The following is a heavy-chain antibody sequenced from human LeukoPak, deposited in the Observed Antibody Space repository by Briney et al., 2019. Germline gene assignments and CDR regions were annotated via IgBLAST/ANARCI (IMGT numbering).Heavy chain of an antibody. CDR2: GYYSGST. J-gene: IGHJ5*02. D-gene: IGHD2-8*01. V-gene: IGHV4-39*07. CDR1: GGSISSSSYY. CDR3: ARIDLRYCTNGVCYLNWFDP. Sequence: PSETLSLTCTVSGGSISSSSYYWGWIRQPPGKGLEWIGNGYYSGSTYYNPSLKSRVTISVNTSKNQFSLKLSSVTAADTAMYYCARIDLRYCTNGVCYLNWFDPWGQGTLVTVSS.